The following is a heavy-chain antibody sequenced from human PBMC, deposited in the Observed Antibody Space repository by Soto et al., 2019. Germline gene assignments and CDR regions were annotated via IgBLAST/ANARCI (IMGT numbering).Heavy chain of an antibody. V-gene: IGHV3-30*04. CDR2: SSYDGNTA. J-gene: IGHJ3*01. D-gene: IGHD6-19*01. Sequence: GGSLRLSCEASGFNLSSFSMQWVRQAPGQGLEWVAVSSYDGNTAYYADSKKRRFTVSRDNSAHTLYLEMNNLRGDDNAGYYFGRCREWLLTGFDVWAQGRMVTVSS. CDR3: GRCREWLLTGFDV. CDR1: GFNLSSFS.